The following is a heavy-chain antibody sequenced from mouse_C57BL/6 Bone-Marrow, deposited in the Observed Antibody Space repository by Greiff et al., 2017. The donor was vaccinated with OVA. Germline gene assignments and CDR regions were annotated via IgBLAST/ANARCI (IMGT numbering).Heavy chain of an antibody. D-gene: IGHD1-1*01. V-gene: IGHV5-4*01. CDR1: GFTFSSYA. CDR3: ARAITTVGYAMDY. CDR2: ISDGGSYT. J-gene: IGHJ4*01. Sequence: EVQVVESGGGLVKPGGSLKLSCAASGFTFSSYAMSWVRQTPEKRLEWVATISDGGSYTYYPDNVKGRFTISRDNAKNNLYLQMSHLKSEDTAMYYCARAITTVGYAMDYWGQGTSVTVSS.